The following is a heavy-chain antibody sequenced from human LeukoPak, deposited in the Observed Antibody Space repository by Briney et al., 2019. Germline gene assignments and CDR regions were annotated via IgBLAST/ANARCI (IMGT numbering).Heavy chain of an antibody. CDR3: ARDSGEGYYTV. V-gene: IGHV3-48*04. CDR1: GFTFSSYG. CDR2: ISSSGSTI. J-gene: IGHJ4*02. D-gene: IGHD3-3*01. Sequence: GGSLRLSCAASGFTFSSYGMHWVRQAPGKGLEWVSYISSSGSTIYYADSVKGRFTISRDNAKNSLYLQMNSLRAEDTAVYYCARDSGEGYYTVWGQGTLVTVSS.